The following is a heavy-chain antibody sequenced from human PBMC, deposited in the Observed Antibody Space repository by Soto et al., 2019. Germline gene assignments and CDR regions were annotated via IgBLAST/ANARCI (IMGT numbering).Heavy chain of an antibody. CDR1: GFTFTDYD. V-gene: IGHV3-23*01. CDR2: ISVTGDST. J-gene: IGHJ2*01. D-gene: IGHD2-21*01. CDR3: AKCAPYDPTTSGRYFDL. Sequence: EVQLLESGGGLVQPGGSLRLSCAASGFTFTDYDMTWVRRTPGKGLEWVSTISVTGDSTYYADSVKGRFTISRDNSKNTLYLQMNGLTALDTALYYCAKCAPYDPTTSGRYFDLLGRGTLVTVS.